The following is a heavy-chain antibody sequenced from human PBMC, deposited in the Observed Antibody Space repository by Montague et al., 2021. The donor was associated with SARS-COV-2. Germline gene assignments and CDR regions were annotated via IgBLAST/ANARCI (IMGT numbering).Heavy chain of an antibody. V-gene: IGHV4-59*08. CDR2: IDDSGTT. J-gene: IGHJ6*02. CDR1: GGSFSTYY. CDR3: ARNAYNHYSLDV. Sequence: SETRSLTCSVSGGSFSTYYWSWIRQPPGKGLEWIGYIDDSGTTRYKPSLRSRATISLDLSKNQFSLDLNSVTAADTAVYYCARNAYNHYSLDVWGQGTTVTVSS.